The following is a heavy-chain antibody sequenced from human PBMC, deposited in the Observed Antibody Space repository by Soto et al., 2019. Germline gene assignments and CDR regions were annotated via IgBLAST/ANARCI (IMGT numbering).Heavy chain of an antibody. CDR2: INPSGGST. D-gene: IGHD3-10*01. Sequence: ASVKGSCKASGYTFTSYYMHWVRQAPGQGLEWMGIINPSGGSTSYAQKFQGRVTMTRDTSTSTVYMELSSLRSEDTAVYYCARGLWFGELLSGAFDIWGQGTMLTVSS. V-gene: IGHV1-46*01. CDR3: ARGLWFGELLSGAFDI. J-gene: IGHJ3*02. CDR1: GYTFTSYY.